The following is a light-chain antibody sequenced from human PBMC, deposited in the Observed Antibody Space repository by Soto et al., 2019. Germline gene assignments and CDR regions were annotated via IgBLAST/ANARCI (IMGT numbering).Light chain of an antibody. CDR2: KAS. Sequence: DIQMTQSPSTLSASVGDRVTITCRASQSISSWLAWYQQKPGKAPKLLIHKASSLQSGVPSRFSGSGSGTDFTLTISSLHPDDLATYYCQQYNSYSPTFGQGTKVDI. CDR1: QSISSW. V-gene: IGKV1-5*03. J-gene: IGKJ1*01. CDR3: QQYNSYSPT.